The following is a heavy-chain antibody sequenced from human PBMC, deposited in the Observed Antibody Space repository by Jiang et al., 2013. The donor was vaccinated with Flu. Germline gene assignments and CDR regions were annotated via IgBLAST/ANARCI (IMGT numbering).Heavy chain of an antibody. D-gene: IGHD2-8*01. V-gene: IGHV1-69*01. J-gene: IGHJ5*02. CDR3: ARESGYCANGVCYRTSYFDP. CDR1: GGTFSNNA. CDR2: IIPMLGRA. Sequence: SGAEVKKPGSSVKVSCKASGGTFSNNAISWVRQAPGQGLEWMGGIIPMLGRANYAQRFQGRVTITADESTSTAYMELSSLRSDDTAVYYCARESGYCANGVCYRTSYFDPWGQGTLVTV.